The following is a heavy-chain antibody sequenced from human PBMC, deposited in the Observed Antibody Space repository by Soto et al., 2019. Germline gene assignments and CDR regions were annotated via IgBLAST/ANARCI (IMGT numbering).Heavy chain of an antibody. V-gene: IGHV3-21*01. CDR3: ARDDCCAAAASPGFDD. CDR1: GFSFSSYR. Sequence: XGGLRLSCAACGFSFSSYRVNWVRQAPGKGLEWVSSISSSSSYIYYADSVKGRFTISRDNAKNSLYLQMNSLRAEDTAVYYCARDDCCAAAASPGFDDWGQGTLVTV. J-gene: IGHJ5*02. CDR2: ISSSSSYI. D-gene: IGHD6-13*01.